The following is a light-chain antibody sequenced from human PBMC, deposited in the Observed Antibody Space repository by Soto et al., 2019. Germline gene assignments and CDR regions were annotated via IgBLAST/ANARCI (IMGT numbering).Light chain of an antibody. CDR1: QSVLYSSNNKNY. V-gene: IGKV4-1*01. J-gene: IGKJ4*01. Sequence: DIVMTQSPDSLAVSLGERATINCKSSQSVLYSSNNKNYLAWYQQKPGQPPKLLIYWASTRESGVPDRFSGSGSGTDFTLTISSLHAEDGAVYYCQQYFSTPRTFGGGTKVEIK. CDR3: QQYFSTPRT. CDR2: WAS.